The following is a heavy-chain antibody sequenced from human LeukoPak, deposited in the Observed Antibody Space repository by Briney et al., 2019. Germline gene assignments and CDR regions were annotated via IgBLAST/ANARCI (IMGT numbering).Heavy chain of an antibody. V-gene: IGHV1-18*01. J-gene: IGHJ4*02. D-gene: IGHD6-13*01. CDR2: ISTYNGNT. CDR1: GYTFTKYG. CDR3: ARAGIAAAGTVVFDY. Sequence: GASVKVSCKASGYTFTKYGITWVRQAPGQGLEWMGWISTYNGNTNYAQKLQGRVTMTTDTSTSTAYMELRSLRSDDTAVYYCARAGIAAAGTVVFDYWGQGTLVTVSS.